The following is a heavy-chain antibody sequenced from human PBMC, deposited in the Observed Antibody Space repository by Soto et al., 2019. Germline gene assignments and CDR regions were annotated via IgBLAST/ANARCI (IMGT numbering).Heavy chain of an antibody. D-gene: IGHD5-12*01. V-gene: IGHV1-69*13. Sequence: SVKVSCKASGGTFSSYAISWVRQAPGQGLEWMGGIIPIFGTANYAQKFQGRVTITADESTSTAYMELSSLRSEDTAVYYCARDRTEMATITGLDFGMDVWGQGTTVTVSS. CDR1: GGTFSSYA. J-gene: IGHJ6*02. CDR2: IIPIFGTA. CDR3: ARDRTEMATITGLDFGMDV.